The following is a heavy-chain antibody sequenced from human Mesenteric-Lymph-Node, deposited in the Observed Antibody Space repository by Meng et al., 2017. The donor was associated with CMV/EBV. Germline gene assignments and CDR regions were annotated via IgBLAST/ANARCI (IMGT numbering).Heavy chain of an antibody. V-gene: IGHV4-34*01. CDR3: ARGSDIPVNNY. CDR1: GGSFSGYY. Sequence: QVQLQQWGAGLFKPSKTLSLTCAVYGGSFSGYYWSWIRQPPGKGLEWIGEINHSGVPNYNPSLKSRVTISLDRSKNQFSLKLSSVTAEDTAVYYCARGSDIPVNNYWGQGTLVTVSS. J-gene: IGHJ4*02. D-gene: IGHD2-15*01. CDR2: INHSGVP.